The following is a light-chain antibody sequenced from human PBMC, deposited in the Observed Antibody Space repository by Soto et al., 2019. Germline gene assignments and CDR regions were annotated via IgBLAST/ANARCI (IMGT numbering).Light chain of an antibody. CDR1: QSVSSY. Sequence: ESVLTQSPATLSLSPGERATLSCRASQSVSSYLAWYQQKPGQAPRLLIYDASNRATGIPARFSGSGSGTDFTLTNSSLEPEDFAVYYCQQRSNWTPYTFGQGTKLEIK. CDR3: QQRSNWTPYT. J-gene: IGKJ2*01. V-gene: IGKV3-11*01. CDR2: DAS.